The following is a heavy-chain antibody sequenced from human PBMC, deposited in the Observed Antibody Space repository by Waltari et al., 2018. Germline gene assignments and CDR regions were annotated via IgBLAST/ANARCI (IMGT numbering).Heavy chain of an antibody. V-gene: IGHV1-18*04. CDR1: GYTFTGYY. D-gene: IGHD3-3*01. CDR3: ARDLSYDFWSGYPEGDY. CDR2: ISAYNGNT. Sequence: QVQLVQSGAEVKKPGASVKVSCKASGYTFTGYYMHWVRQAPGQGLEWMGWISAYNGNTNYAQKLQGRVTMTTDTSTSTAYMELRSLRSDDTAVYYCARDLSYDFWSGYPEGDYWGQGTLVTVSS. J-gene: IGHJ4*02.